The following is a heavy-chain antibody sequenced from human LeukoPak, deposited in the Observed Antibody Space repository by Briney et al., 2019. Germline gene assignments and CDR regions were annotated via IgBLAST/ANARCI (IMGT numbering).Heavy chain of an antibody. CDR2: ISSSSSTI. V-gene: IGHV3-48*04. CDR3: ARADRITIFGVAMVGPFDY. D-gene: IGHD3-3*01. J-gene: IGHJ4*02. Sequence: GGSLRLSCAASGFTFSSYSMNWVRQAPGKGLEWVSYISSSSSTIYYADSVKGRFTISRDNAKNSLYLQMNSLRAEDTAVYYCARADRITIFGVAMVGPFDYWGQGTLVTVSS. CDR1: GFTFSSYS.